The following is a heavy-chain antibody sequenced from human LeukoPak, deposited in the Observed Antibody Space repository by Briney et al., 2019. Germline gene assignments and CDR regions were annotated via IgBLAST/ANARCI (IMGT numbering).Heavy chain of an antibody. D-gene: IGHD6-19*01. CDR3: ARDQVIAVAGTDGMDV. CDR1: GGSISSGGYY. V-gene: IGHV4-31*03. J-gene: IGHJ6*02. CDR2: IYYSGST. Sequence: SQTLSLTCTVSGGSISSGGYYWSWIRQHPGKGLEWIGYIYYSGSTYYNPSLKSRVTISVDTSKNQFSLKLSSVTAADTAVYYCARDQVIAVAGTDGMDVWGQGTTVTVSS.